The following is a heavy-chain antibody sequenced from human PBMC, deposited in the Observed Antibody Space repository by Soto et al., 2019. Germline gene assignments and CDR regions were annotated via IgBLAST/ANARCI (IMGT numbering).Heavy chain of an antibody. CDR2: FDPEDGET. Sequence: ASVKVSCKVSGYTLTELSMHWVRQAPGKGLEWMGGFDPEDGETIYAQKFQGRVTMTEDTSTDTAYMELSSLRSEDTAVYYCATDRGSGSYFGYYYGMDVWGQGTXVTVSS. CDR3: ATDRGSGSYFGYYYGMDV. CDR1: GYTLTELS. D-gene: IGHD3-10*01. J-gene: IGHJ6*02. V-gene: IGHV1-24*01.